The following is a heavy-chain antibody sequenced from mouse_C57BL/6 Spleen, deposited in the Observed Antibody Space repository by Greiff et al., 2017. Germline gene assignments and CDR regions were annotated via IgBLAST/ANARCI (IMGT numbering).Heavy chain of an antibody. J-gene: IGHJ4*01. CDR1: GYTFPSYW. D-gene: IGHD1-2*01. Sequence: VQLQQPGAELVMPGASVKLSCKASGYTFPSYWMHWVKQRPGQGLEWIGEIDPSDSYTNYNQKFKGKSTLTVDNSSSTAYMQLSSLTSEDSSVYYFARTASRKAMDYWGQGTAVTVSS. V-gene: IGHV1-69*01. CDR2: IDPSDSYT. CDR3: ARTASRKAMDY.